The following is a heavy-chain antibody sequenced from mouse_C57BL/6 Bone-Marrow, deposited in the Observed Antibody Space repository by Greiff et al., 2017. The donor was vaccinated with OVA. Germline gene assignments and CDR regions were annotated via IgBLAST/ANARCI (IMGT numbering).Heavy chain of an antibody. CDR1: GFNIKNTY. J-gene: IGHJ4*01. CDR2: IDPANGNT. V-gene: IGHV14-3*01. D-gene: IGHD1-1*02. CDR3: ARYPGVLWPTRDYYAMDY. Sequence: VQLQQSVAELVRPGASVKLSCTASGFNIKNTYMHWVKQRPEQGLEWIGRIDPANGNTKYAPKFQGKATITADTSSNTAYLQLSSLTSEDTAIYYCARYPGVLWPTRDYYAMDYWGQGTSVTVSS.